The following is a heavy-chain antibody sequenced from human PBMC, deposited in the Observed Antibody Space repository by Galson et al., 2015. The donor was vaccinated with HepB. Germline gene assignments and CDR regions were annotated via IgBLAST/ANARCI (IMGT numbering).Heavy chain of an antibody. CDR2: TYYRSKWYN. D-gene: IGHD3-3*01. CDR1: GDSVSSNSAA. J-gene: IGHJ6*02. V-gene: IGHV6-1*01. CDR3: ARVYYDFWSGYYPYGMDV. Sequence: CAISGDSVSSNSAAWNWIRQSPSRGLEWLGRTYYRSKWYNDYAVSVKSRITINPDTSKNQFSLQLNSVTPEDTAVYYCARVYYDFWSGYYPYGMDVWGQGTTVTVSS.